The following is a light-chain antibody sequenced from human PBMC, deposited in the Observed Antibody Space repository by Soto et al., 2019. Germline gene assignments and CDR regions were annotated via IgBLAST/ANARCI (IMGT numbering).Light chain of an antibody. CDR2: EVS. J-gene: IGLJ2*01. CDR3: SSYTSSSTLGVV. CDR1: SSDVGGYNY. V-gene: IGLV2-14*01. Sequence: QSVLTQPASVSGSPGQSITISCTGTSSDVGGYNYVSWYQQHPGKAPKLMIYEVSNRPSGVSKRFSGSKSGNTASLTISGLQAEDEADYYCSSYTSSSTLGVVFGGGTKLTVL.